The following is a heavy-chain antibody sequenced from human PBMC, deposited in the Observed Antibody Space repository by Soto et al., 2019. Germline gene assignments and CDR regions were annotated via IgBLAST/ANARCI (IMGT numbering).Heavy chain of an antibody. CDR3: ARDGSTVTTNYHYAMDV. CDR1: VFTFSTYH. Sequence: VGSLRLSCASSVFTFSTYHMNCVRHSPGKWLEWVSYIHSGGSRIYYADSVKGRFTISRDNAKNSLYLQMNSLRAEDTAVYYCARDGSTVTTNYHYAMDVWGQGTTVTVSS. CDR2: IHSGGSRI. J-gene: IGHJ6*01. D-gene: IGHD4-17*01. V-gene: IGHV3-48*03.